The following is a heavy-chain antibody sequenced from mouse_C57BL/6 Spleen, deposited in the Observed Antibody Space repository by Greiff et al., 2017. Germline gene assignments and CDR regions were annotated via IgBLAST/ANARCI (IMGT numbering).Heavy chain of an antibody. Sequence: QVQLQQPGAELVKPGASVKLSCKASGYTFTSYWMHWVKQRPGQGLEWIGMIHPNSGSTNYNEKFKSKATLTVDKSSSTAYMQLSSLTSEDSAVYYCARVSTTVVATTRGFAYWGQGTLVTVSA. V-gene: IGHV1-64*01. CDR2: IHPNSGST. CDR3: ARVSTTVVATTRGFAY. CDR1: GYTFTSYW. J-gene: IGHJ3*01. D-gene: IGHD1-1*01.